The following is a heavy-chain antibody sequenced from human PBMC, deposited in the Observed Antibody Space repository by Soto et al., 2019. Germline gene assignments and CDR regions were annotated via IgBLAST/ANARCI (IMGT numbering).Heavy chain of an antibody. CDR3: AKGAQGIMVVAATSFSPFDI. Sequence: PGGSLRLSCAASGFTLSSFSMSWVRQAPGKGLEWVSAISGSGGSTYYADSVKCRFTISRDNSKNTLYLQMNSLRAEDTAVYYCAKGAQGIMVVAATSFSPFDIWGQGTMVTVSS. CDR2: ISGSGGST. V-gene: IGHV3-23*01. J-gene: IGHJ3*02. D-gene: IGHD2-15*01. CDR1: GFTLSSFS.